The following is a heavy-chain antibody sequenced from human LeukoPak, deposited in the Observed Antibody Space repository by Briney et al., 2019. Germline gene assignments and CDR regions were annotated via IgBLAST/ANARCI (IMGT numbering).Heavy chain of an antibody. J-gene: IGHJ6*03. Sequence: PSETLFLTCTVSSGSMSTYYWSWIRQPPGKGLEWIGYIYYKGSTSYNPSLKSRVTISVDTSKSQFSLKLSSVTAADTAVYYCARASYDSSAYYSGGFYYYYMDVWGEGTTVTVSS. CDR2: IYYKGST. CDR1: SGSMSTYY. V-gene: IGHV4-59*01. CDR3: ARASYDSSAYYSGGFYYYYMDV. D-gene: IGHD3-22*01.